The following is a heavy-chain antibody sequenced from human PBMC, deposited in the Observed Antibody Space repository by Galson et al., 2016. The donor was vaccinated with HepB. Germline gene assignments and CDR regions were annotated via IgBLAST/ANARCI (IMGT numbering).Heavy chain of an antibody. CDR3: ARELGYDRSGYYYYYYYVMDV. V-gene: IGHV3-48*03. D-gene: IGHD3-22*01. Sequence: SLRLSCAASGSTFSSYDMNWVRQAPGKGLEWVSYISSSSSTIYYADSVRGRFTISRDNAKNLLYLQMNSLRAEDTAVYYCARELGYDRSGYYYYYYYVMDVWGQGTTVTVSS. CDR2: ISSSSSTI. J-gene: IGHJ6*02. CDR1: GSTFSSYD.